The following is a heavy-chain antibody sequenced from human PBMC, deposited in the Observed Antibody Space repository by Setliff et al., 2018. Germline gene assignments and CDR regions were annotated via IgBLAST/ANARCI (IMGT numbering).Heavy chain of an antibody. Sequence: ASVKVSCKASGYTFNNYGINWVRQAPGQGLEWMGWISAHTGNTFYAQKFQDRLTMTTDTSTDTAFLDLRSPRSDDAAVYYCAISSLSICRGGNCPNVFDIWGQGTMVTVSS. CDR1: GYTFNNYG. D-gene: IGHD2-15*01. CDR3: AISSLSICRGGNCPNVFDI. V-gene: IGHV1-18*01. J-gene: IGHJ3*02. CDR2: ISAHTGNT.